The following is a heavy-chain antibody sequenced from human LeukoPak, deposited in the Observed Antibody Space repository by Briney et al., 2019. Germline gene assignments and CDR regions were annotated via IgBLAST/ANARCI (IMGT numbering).Heavy chain of an antibody. J-gene: IGHJ6*03. CDR3: ARAYSSGWYVPIYYYYYMDV. CDR2: IYYSGST. V-gene: IGHV4-39*07. CDR1: GGSISSSSYY. D-gene: IGHD6-19*01. Sequence: SETLSLTCTVSGGSISSSSYYWGWIRQPPGKGLEWIGSIYYSGSTNYNPSLKSRVTISVDTSKNQFSLKLSSVTAADTAVYYCARAYSSGWYVPIYYYYYMDVWGKGTTVTVSS.